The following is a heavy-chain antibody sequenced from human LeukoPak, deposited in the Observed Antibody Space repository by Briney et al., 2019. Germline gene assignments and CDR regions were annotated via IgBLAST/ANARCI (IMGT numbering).Heavy chain of an antibody. CDR3: ARDRDDFWSGYSP. CDR2: IRYDGSNK. D-gene: IGHD3-3*01. Sequence: PGGSLRLSCAASVFICNSYGMHWVRQAPGKGLEWVAFIRYDGSNKYYAGSVKGRFTISRDNAKNTLYLQMNSLRAEDTAVYYCARDRDDFWSGYSPWGQGTLVTVSS. J-gene: IGHJ5*02. CDR1: VFICNSYG. V-gene: IGHV3-30*02.